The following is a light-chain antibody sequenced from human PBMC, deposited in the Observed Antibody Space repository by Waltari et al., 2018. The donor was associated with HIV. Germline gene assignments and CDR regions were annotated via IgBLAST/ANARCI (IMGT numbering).Light chain of an antibody. V-gene: IGKV2-24*01. CDR1: QSLVHSDGYTY. CDR2: LSS. CDR3: MQATQFPRT. Sequence: DVVMTQTPLSLPVTLGQPASISCRSSQSLVHSDGYTYLNWLQQRPGQPPRLLIYLSSNRFSGVPDRFSGSGAGTDFTLTISRVEAEDVGVYYCMQATQFPRTFGQGTKLEIK. J-gene: IGKJ2*01.